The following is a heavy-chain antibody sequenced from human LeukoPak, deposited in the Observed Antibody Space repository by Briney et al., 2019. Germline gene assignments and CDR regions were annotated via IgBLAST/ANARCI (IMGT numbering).Heavy chain of an antibody. D-gene: IGHD3-16*01. CDR2: INPNSGGT. V-gene: IGHV1-2*02. Sequence: ASVKVSCKASGYTFTGYYMHWVRQAPGQGLEWMGWINPNSGGTNYAQKFQGRVTMTRDTSISTAYMELSRLRSDDTAVYYCARDLGQYNSDWGRSFDYWGQGTLVTVSS. J-gene: IGHJ4*02. CDR1: GYTFTGYY. CDR3: ARDLGQYNSDWGRSFDY.